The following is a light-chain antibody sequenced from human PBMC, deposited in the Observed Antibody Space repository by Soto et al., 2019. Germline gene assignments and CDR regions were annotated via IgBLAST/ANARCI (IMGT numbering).Light chain of an antibody. V-gene: IGKV3-15*01. Sequence: IVMTQSPTTLSVSPGERATLSCRASQSVSSNLAWYQHKPGRAPRLLIYGASARATGIPARFSGSGSGTEFTLTISSLQSEDFAVYYCQQYNNWPPWTFGQGTKVEIK. J-gene: IGKJ1*01. CDR2: GAS. CDR1: QSVSSN. CDR3: QQYNNWPPWT.